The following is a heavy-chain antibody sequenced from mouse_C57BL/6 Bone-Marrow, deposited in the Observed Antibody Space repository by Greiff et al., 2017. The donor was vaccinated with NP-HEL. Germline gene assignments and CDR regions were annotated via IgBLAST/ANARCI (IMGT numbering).Heavy chain of an antibody. CDR3: ASPRGDYDGLGFAY. CDR1: GYTFTSYW. Sequence: QVQLQQPGAELVRPGSSVKLSCKASGYTFTSYWMDWVKQRPGQGLEWIGNIYPSDSETHYNQKFKDKATLTVDKSSSTAYMQLSSLTSEDSAVYYCASPRGDYDGLGFAYWGQGTLVTVSA. D-gene: IGHD2-4*01. CDR2: IYPSDSET. J-gene: IGHJ3*01. V-gene: IGHV1-61*01.